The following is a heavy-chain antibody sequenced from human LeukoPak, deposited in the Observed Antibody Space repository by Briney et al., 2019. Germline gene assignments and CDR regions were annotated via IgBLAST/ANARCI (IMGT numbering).Heavy chain of an antibody. CDR2: IYYCGST. V-gene: IGHV4-39*07. Sequence: SETLSLTCTVSGGSISSSSYYWGWIRQPPGKGLEWIGSIYYCGSTYYSPSLKSRVTISVDTSKSQFSLKLSSVTAADTAVYYCARYHSGYDDYWGLGTLVTVSS. CDR1: GGSISSSSYY. D-gene: IGHD5-12*01. CDR3: ARYHSGYDDY. J-gene: IGHJ4*02.